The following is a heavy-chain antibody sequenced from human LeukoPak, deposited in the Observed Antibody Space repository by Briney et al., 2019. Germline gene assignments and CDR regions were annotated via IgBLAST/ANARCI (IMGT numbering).Heavy chain of an antibody. CDR3: ARGEVSDYVVY. Sequence: SETLSLTCTVSGGSISSSSYFWGWIRQPPGKGLEWIGSIFYSGSTYYSPSLKSRVTISVDTSKNQLSLKLTSVTAADTAVYYCARGEVSDYVVYWGQGTLVTVSS. V-gene: IGHV4-39*07. D-gene: IGHD2-8*01. CDR1: GGSISSSSYF. J-gene: IGHJ4*02. CDR2: IFYSGST.